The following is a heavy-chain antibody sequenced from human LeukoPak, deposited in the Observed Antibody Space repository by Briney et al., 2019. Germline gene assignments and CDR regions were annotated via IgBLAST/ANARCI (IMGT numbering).Heavy chain of an antibody. Sequence: ASVKVSCKASGYTFTSYAMHWVRQAPGQRREWMGWINAGNGNTKYSQEFQGRITITRDTSASTAYMELSSLRYEDMAVYYCARGDKKYSINYYSDYWGQGTLVTVSS. J-gene: IGHJ4*02. CDR2: INAGNGNT. D-gene: IGHD6-6*01. CDR3: ARGDKKYSINYYSDY. CDR1: GYTFTSYA. V-gene: IGHV1-3*03.